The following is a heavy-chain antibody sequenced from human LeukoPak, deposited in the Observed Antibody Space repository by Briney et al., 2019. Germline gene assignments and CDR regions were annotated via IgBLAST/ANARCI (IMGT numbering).Heavy chain of an antibody. CDR2: IYYSGST. CDR1: GGSIGSYY. CDR3: ASGYYGTRTLAFDY. V-gene: IGHV4-59*01. J-gene: IGHJ4*02. Sequence: SETLSLTCTVSGGSIGSYYWSWIRQPPGKGLEWIGYIYYSGSTNCNPSLKSRVTISVDTSKNQFSLKLSSVTAADTAVYYCASGYYGTRTLAFDYWGQGTLVTVSS. D-gene: IGHD4-17*01.